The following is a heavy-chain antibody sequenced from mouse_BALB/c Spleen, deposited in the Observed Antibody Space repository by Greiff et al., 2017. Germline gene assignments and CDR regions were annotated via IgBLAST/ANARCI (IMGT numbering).Heavy chain of an antibody. CDR3: ARDYYDYDVAWFAY. J-gene: IGHJ3*01. Sequence: EVKLVESGAELVKPGASVKLSCTASGFNIKDTYMHWVKQRPEQGLEWIGRIDPANGNTKYDPKFQGKATITADTSSNTAYLQLSSLTSEDTAVYYCARDYYDYDVAWFAYWGQGTLVTVSA. CDR2: IDPANGNT. D-gene: IGHD2-4*01. V-gene: IGHV14-3*02. CDR1: GFNIKDTY.